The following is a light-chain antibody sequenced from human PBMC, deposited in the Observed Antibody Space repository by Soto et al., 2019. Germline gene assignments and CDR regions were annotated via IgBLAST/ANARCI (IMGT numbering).Light chain of an antibody. CDR3: QQLDSYPET. V-gene: IGKV1-9*01. J-gene: IGKJ1*01. CDR1: QGIRSY. Sequence: DIQLTQSPSFLSASVGDRVTITFRASQGIRSYLSWYQQKPGKAPKLLIFAASTLQSGVPSRFSGSGSGTEFTLTISSLQPEDFATYYCQQLDSYPETFGQGTKVDIK. CDR2: AAS.